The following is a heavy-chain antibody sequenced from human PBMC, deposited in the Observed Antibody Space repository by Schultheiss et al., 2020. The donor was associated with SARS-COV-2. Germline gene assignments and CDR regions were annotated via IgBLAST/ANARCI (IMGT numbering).Heavy chain of an antibody. V-gene: IGHV3-23*01. D-gene: IGHD4-23*01. Sequence: GESLKISCAASGFTFSSYAMSWVRQAPGKGLEWVSAISGSGGSTYYADSVKGRFTISRDNSKNTLYLQMNSLRAEDTAVYYCAKTPFGNRYYYYMDVWGKGTTVTVSS. CDR1: GFTFSSYA. J-gene: IGHJ6*03. CDR3: AKTPFGNRYYYYMDV. CDR2: ISGSGGST.